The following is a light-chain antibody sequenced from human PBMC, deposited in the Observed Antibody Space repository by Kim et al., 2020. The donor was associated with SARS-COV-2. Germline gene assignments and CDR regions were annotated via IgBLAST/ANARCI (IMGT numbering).Light chain of an antibody. Sequence: NTLTSSCTTTSGIIADNYVQWYQQRPGNAPTIVIYEDSERPSGVPDRFSGSIDTSSSSASLTISGLKTEDEADYYCQSYDISNVIFGGGTQLTVL. CDR2: EDS. V-gene: IGLV6-57*02. CDR3: QSYDISNVI. CDR1: SGIIADNY. J-gene: IGLJ2*01.